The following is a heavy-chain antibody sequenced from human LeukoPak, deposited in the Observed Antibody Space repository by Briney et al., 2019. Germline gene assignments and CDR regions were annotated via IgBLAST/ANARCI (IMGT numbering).Heavy chain of an antibody. D-gene: IGHD3-10*01. J-gene: IGHJ5*02. V-gene: IGHV1-46*01. CDR3: ARGIYYGSGSSGFRFDP. Sequence: GASVKVSCKASGYTFTSYYMHWVRQAPGQGLEWMGIINPSGGSTSYAQKFQGRVTMTRDTSTSTVYMELSSLRSEDTAVYYCARGIYYGSGSSGFRFDPWGQGTLVTVPS. CDR2: INPSGGST. CDR1: GYTFTSYY.